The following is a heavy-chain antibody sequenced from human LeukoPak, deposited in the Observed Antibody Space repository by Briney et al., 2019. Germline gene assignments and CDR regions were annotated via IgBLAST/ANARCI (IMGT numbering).Heavy chain of an antibody. CDR1: GFTFSSYA. CDR2: ITNGGFGT. V-gene: IGHV3-23*01. D-gene: IGHD5-12*01. Sequence: GGSLRLSCAASGFTFSSYAMSWVRQAPGKGLEWVSGITNGGFGTYYAQSVKGRFTISRDNSKNTLYLQMSSLRAEDTALYYCAKYQSGSGYDYWGQGTPVTVSS. CDR3: AKYQSGSGYDY. J-gene: IGHJ4*02.